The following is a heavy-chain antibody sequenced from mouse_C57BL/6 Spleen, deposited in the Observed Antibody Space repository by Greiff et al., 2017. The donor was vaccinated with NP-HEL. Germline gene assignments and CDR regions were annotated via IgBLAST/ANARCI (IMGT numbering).Heavy chain of an antibody. CDR3: ASYDYDVSWFAY. CDR2: IYPGDGDT. CDR1: GYAFSSYW. V-gene: IGHV1-80*01. J-gene: IGHJ3*01. D-gene: IGHD2-4*01. Sequence: VQGVESGAELVKPGASVKISCKASGYAFSSYWMNWVKQRPGKGLEWIGQIYPGDGDTNYNGKFKGKATLTADKSSSTAYMQLSSLTSEDSAVYFCASYDYDVSWFAYWGQGTLVTVSA.